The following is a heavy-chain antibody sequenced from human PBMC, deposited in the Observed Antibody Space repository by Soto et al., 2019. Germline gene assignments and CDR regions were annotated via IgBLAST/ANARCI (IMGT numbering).Heavy chain of an antibody. CDR1: GFTFSSYG. D-gene: IGHD6-19*01. CDR3: ARDRYLGSGWPYYFDY. Sequence: PGGSLRLSCAASGFTFSSYGMHWVRQAPGKGLEWVAVIWYDGSNKYYADSVKGRFTISRDNSKNTLYLQMNSLRAEDTAVYYCARDRYLGSGWPYYFDYWGQGTLVTVSS. J-gene: IGHJ4*02. CDR2: IWYDGSNK. V-gene: IGHV3-33*01.